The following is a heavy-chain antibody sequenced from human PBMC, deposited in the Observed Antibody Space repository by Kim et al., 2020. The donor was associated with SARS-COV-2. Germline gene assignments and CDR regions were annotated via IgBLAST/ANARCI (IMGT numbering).Heavy chain of an antibody. D-gene: IGHD3-10*01. J-gene: IGHJ4*02. CDR1: GYTFTGYY. CDR2: INPNSGGT. CDR3: ARERITMVRGVRDSLGY. Sequence: ASVKVSCKASGYTFTGYYMHWVRQAPGQGLEWMGWINPNSGGTNYAQKFQGRVTMTRDTSISTAYMELSRLRSDDTAVYYCARERITMVRGVRDSLGYWGQGPLVTVSS. V-gene: IGHV1-2*02.